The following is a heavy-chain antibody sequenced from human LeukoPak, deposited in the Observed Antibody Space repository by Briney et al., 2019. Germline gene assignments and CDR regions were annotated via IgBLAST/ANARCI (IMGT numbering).Heavy chain of an antibody. J-gene: IGHJ4*02. CDR1: GFSLSTSGVG. V-gene: IGHV2-5*02. Sequence: SGPTLVNPTQTLTLTCTFSGFSLSTSGVGVGWIRQPPGKALEWLALIYWDDDKRYSPSLKSRLTITKDTSKNQVVLTMTNMDPVDTATYYCAQYATRGMITFGGVIVTSFDYWGQGTLVTVSS. D-gene: IGHD3-16*02. CDR3: AQYATRGMITFGGVIVTSFDY. CDR2: IYWDDDK.